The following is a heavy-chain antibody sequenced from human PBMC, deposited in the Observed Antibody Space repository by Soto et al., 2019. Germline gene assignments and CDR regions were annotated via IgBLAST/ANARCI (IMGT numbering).Heavy chain of an antibody. CDR1: GYTLTELS. J-gene: IGHJ5*02. CDR3: ATGPTRWFDP. CDR2: FDPEDGET. Sequence: ASVKVSCKVSGYTLTELSMHWVRQAPGKGLEWMGGFDPEDGETIYAQKFQGRVTMTEDTSTDTACMELSSLRSEDTDVYYCATGPTRWFDPWGQGTLVTVSS. V-gene: IGHV1-24*01.